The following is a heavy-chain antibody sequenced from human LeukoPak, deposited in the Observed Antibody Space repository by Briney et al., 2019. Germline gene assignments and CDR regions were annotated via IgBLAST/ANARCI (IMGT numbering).Heavy chain of an antibody. CDR3: ASKSHYYYYMDV. Sequence: GGSLRLSCAASGFTFSSYAMHWVRQAPGKGLEWVAVISYDGSNKYYADSVKGRFTISRDNSKNTLYLQMNSLRAEDTAVYYCASKSHYYYYMDVWGKGTTVTVSS. CDR1: GFTFSSYA. J-gene: IGHJ6*03. CDR2: ISYDGSNK. V-gene: IGHV3-30*04.